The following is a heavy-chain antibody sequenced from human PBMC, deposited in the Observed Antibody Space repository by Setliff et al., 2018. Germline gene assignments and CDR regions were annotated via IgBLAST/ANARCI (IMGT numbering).Heavy chain of an antibody. CDR2: IKQDGSEK. CDR1: GFTFSNSW. D-gene: IGHD3-10*01. J-gene: IGHJ4*02. CDR3: AKYRYYGSGTIINYFDY. Sequence: PGGSLRLSCAASGFTFSNSWMSWVRQAPGKGLEWVANIKQDGSEKYYVDSVKGRFTISRDNAKNSLYLKMNSLRAEDTAVYYCAKYRYYGSGTIINYFDYWGQGTLVTVSS. V-gene: IGHV3-7*03.